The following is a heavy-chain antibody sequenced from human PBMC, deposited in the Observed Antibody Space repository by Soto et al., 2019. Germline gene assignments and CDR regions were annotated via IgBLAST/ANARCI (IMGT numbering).Heavy chain of an antibody. V-gene: IGHV1-3*01. CDR2: VNAGNGNT. CDR1: GYTFTSYA. CDR3: AKEMVRGVFRYYFDD. D-gene: IGHD3-10*01. Sequence: ASVKVSCKASGYTFTSYAMHWVRQAPGQRLEWMGWVNAGNGNTKYSQNFQGRVTITRDTSASTAYMEVSSLRSEDTAIYYCAKEMVRGVFRYYFDDWGQGTLVTVSS. J-gene: IGHJ4*02.